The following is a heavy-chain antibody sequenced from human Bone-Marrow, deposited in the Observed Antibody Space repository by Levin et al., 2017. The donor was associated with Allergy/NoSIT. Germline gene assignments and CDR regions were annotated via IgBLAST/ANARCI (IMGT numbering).Heavy chain of an antibody. CDR1: GFTFSSYA. J-gene: IGHJ4*02. V-gene: IGHV3-23*01. CDR3: EGGYYTGHY. D-gene: IGHD3-3*01. Sequence: ASVKVSCAASGFTFSSYAMSWVRQAPGKGLEWVSTISGSGDSTYYAVSVKGRFTISRDKSKNTVYLQMNSLRAEDTAVYYCEGGYYTGHYWGQGTLVTVSS. CDR2: ISGSGDST.